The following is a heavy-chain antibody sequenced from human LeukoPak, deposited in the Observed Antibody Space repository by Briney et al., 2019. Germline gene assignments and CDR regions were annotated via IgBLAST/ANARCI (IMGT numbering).Heavy chain of an antibody. J-gene: IGHJ4*02. CDR3: TRDQTPYY. CDR1: GFTFGDYA. V-gene: IGHV3-49*04. CDR2: IRSKVYGGTP. Sequence: GRSLRLSCIASGFTFGDYAMTWVRQAPGKGLEWVGFIRSKVYGGTPEYAASVKGRFTISRDDSKGIAYLQMNSLKTEGTAVYYCTRDQTPYYWGQGTLVTVSS.